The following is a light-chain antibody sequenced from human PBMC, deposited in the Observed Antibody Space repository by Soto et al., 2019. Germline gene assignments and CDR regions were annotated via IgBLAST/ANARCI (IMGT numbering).Light chain of an antibody. J-gene: IGKJ5*01. Sequence: DIQMTQSPSSLSASVGDRVTITCRASQSISTYLNWYQQKPGKAPNLLIYAASSLQSGVPSRFSGSGSGTHFTLTISSLQPEDFATYYCQQSYRSRITFGQGTRLDMK. V-gene: IGKV1-39*01. CDR2: AAS. CDR1: QSISTY. CDR3: QQSYRSRIT.